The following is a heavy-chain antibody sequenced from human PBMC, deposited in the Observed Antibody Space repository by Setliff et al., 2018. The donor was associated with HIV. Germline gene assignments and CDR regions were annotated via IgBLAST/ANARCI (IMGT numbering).Heavy chain of an antibody. D-gene: IGHD4-17*01. J-gene: IGHJ4*02. CDR1: GYTFTSYG. CDR3: ARCMGRPDVSDYGDYVDY. CDR2: ISAYNGNT. Sequence: ASVKVSCKASGYTFTSYGISWVRQAPGQGLEWMGWISAYNGNTNYAQKLQGRVTMTTDSSTSTAYMELRSLRSDDTAVYYCARCMGRPDVSDYGDYVDYWGQGTLVTVSS. V-gene: IGHV1-18*01.